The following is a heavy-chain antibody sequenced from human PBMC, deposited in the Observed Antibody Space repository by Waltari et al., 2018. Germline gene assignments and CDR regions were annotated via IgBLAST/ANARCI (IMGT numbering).Heavy chain of an antibody. CDR3: ARDAIAVGGTYDY. J-gene: IGHJ4*02. D-gene: IGHD6-19*01. CDR1: GGSISSYY. CDR2: IYYSGST. Sequence: QVQLQESGPGLVKPSETLSLTCTVSGGSISSYYWSWIRQPPGKGLEWIGYIYYSGSTNYNPSLKSRVTISVDTSKNQFSLKLSSVTAADTAVYYCARDAIAVGGTYDYWGQGTLVTVSS. V-gene: IGHV4-59*01.